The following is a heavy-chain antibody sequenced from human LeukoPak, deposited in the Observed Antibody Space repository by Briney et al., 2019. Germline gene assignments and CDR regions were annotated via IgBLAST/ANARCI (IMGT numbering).Heavy chain of an antibody. CDR2: IYYSGST. D-gene: IGHD4-17*01. V-gene: IGHV4-31*03. J-gene: IGHJ6*02. CDR3: ARDTDYGDYYYGMDV. CDR1: GGSINSGGYY. Sequence: TLSLTCTVSGGSINSGGYYWSWIRQHPGKGLEWIGYIYYSGSTYYNPSLKSRVTISVDTSKNQFSLKLSSVTAADTAVYYCARDTDYGDYYYGMDVWGQGTTVTVSS.